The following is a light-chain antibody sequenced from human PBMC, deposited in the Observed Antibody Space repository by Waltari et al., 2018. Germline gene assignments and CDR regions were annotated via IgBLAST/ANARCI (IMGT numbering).Light chain of an antibody. CDR2: RDK. J-gene: IGLJ2*01. V-gene: IGLV3-9*01. CDR1: NIGIKN. CDR3: QVWDLTTDVA. Sequence: SYEVTQPLSMSLVLGQKARIPCAGDNIGIKNVRRYQQKPGQAPFLVIYRDKSRPAGIPERSSGSNSGNTATLTISRAQPEDEADYYCQVWDLTTDVAFGGGTKLTVL.